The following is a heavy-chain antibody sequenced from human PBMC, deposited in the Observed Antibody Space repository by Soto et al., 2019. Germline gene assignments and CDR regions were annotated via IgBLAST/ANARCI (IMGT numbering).Heavy chain of an antibody. J-gene: IGHJ5*02. CDR2: IYYSGST. CDR3: ARGMGYSGLGWFDP. V-gene: IGHV4-31*03. D-gene: IGHD5-12*01. Sequence: SETLSLTCTVSGGSISSGGYYWSWIRQHPGKGLEWIGYIYYSGSTYYNPSLKSRVTISVDTSKNQFSLKLSSVAAADTAVYYCARGMGYSGLGWFDPWGQGTLVTVSS. CDR1: GGSISSGGYY.